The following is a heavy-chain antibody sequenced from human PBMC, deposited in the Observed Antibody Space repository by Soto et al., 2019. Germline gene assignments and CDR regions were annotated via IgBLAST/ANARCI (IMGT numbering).Heavy chain of an antibody. Sequence: QVQLVESGGGVVQPGRSLRLSCAASGFTFSSYGMNWVRQAPGKGLEWVAVISYDGRNKYYGDSVKGRFTISRDNSENTLYLQMNSLRTEDTAVYYCAKDLEVDIAVAAGYFDLWGRGTLVTVSS. CDR1: GFTFSSYG. D-gene: IGHD6-19*01. CDR3: AKDLEVDIAVAAGYFDL. CDR2: ISYDGRNK. V-gene: IGHV3-30*18. J-gene: IGHJ2*01.